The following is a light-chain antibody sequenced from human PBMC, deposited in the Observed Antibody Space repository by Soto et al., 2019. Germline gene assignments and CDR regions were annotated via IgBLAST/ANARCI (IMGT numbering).Light chain of an antibody. CDR1: QSVSIH. Sequence: ETVMTQSPGTLSVSLGERATLSCRASQSVSIHLAWYQQKPGQAPRLLIYDTSTRATGIPARFSGSGSGTDFTLTISGLEPEDFAVYYCQQYGTSRTFGQGTKV. CDR2: DTS. V-gene: IGKV3-20*01. CDR3: QQYGTSRT. J-gene: IGKJ1*01.